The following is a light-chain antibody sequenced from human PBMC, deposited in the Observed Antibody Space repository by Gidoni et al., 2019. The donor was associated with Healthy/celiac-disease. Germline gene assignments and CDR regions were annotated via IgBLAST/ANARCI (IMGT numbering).Light chain of an antibody. J-gene: IGKJ5*01. CDR3: QQRSNWPPDT. CDR1: QSVTSC. V-gene: IGKV3-11*01. Sequence: EIVLTQPPATLPLSPGERATLSCRASQSVTSCLAWCQQKPGQAPSLLIYDASNRATGIPARFSGSGSGTDFTLTISSLEPEDFAVYYCQQRSNWPPDTFGQGTRLEIK. CDR2: DAS.